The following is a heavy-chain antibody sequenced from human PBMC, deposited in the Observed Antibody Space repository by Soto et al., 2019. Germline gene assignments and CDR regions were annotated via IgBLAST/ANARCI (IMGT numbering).Heavy chain of an antibody. D-gene: IGHD3-9*01. CDR3: ARSKERFYYDILTGLLTYFDY. V-gene: IGHV1-69*13. J-gene: IGHJ4*02. CDR2: IIPIFGTA. Sequence: ASVKVSCKASGGTFSSYAISWVRQAPGQGLEWMGGIIPIFGTANYAQKFQGRVTIAADESTSTAYMELSSLRSEDTAVYYCARSKERFYYDILTGLLTYFDYWGQGTLVTVSS. CDR1: GGTFSSYA.